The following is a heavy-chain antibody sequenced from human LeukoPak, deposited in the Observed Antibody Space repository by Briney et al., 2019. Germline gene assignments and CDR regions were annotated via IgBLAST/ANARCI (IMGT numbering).Heavy chain of an antibody. CDR1: GGTFSSYA. J-gene: IGHJ4*02. D-gene: IGHD3-10*01. V-gene: IGHV1-69*04. CDR2: IIPILGIA. CDR3: ARAIGSGSYLLDY. Sequence: ASVKVSCKASGGTFSSYAISWVRQAPGQGLEWMGRIIPILGIANYAQKFQGRVTITADKSTSTAYMELSSLRSEDTAVYYCARAIGSGSYLLDYWGQGPLVTVSS.